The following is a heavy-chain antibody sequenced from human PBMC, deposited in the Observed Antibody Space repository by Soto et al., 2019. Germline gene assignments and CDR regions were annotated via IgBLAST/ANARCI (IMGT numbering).Heavy chain of an antibody. V-gene: IGHV4-31*03. CDR1: GGSISSGGYY. J-gene: IGHJ4*02. CDR3: ARGLHRKISMIRGIITGLDY. CDR2: IYHSGTT. D-gene: IGHD3-10*01. Sequence: QVQLQESGPGLVKPSQTLSLTCTVSGGSISSGGYYWNWIRQHPGKGLEWIGYIYHSGTTYYNPYLKNRVTISVDTAQNHFSLQLSSVTAADTAVYYCARGLHRKISMIRGIITGLDYWGQGTLVTVSS.